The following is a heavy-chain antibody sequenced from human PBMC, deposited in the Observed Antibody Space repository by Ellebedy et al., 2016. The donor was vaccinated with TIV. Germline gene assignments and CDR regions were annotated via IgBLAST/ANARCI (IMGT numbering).Heavy chain of an antibody. CDR1: GFTFSSNA. J-gene: IGHJ6*02. CDR3: ARDWSSSEIRGYGMDV. Sequence: GGSLRLSCSASGFTFSSNALHWVRQAPGKGLEWVAVISFDGNKEYYVDSVKGRFTISRDNSKNTLYLQMNSLRAEDTAVYYCARDWSSSEIRGYGMDVWGQGTTVTVSS. CDR2: ISFDGNKE. V-gene: IGHV3-30*01. D-gene: IGHD3-3*01.